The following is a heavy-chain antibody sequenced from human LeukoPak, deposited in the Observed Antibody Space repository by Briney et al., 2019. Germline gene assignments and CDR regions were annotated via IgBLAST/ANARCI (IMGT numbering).Heavy chain of an antibody. CDR2: INHSGST. Sequence: SETLSLTCAVYGGSFSGYYWSWIRQPPGKGLEWIGEINHSGSTNYNPPLKSRVTISVDRSKNQFSLKLSSVTAADTAVYYCASRTIPGGAFDIWGQGTMVTVSS. J-gene: IGHJ3*02. V-gene: IGHV4-34*01. CDR3: ASRTIPGGAFDI. D-gene: IGHD3-3*01. CDR1: GGSFSGYY.